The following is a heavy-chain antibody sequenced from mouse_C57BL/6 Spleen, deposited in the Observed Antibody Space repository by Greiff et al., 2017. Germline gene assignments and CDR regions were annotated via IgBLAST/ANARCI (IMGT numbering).Heavy chain of an antibody. D-gene: IGHD1-1*01. CDR1: GFTFSSYA. V-gene: IGHV5-9-1*02. CDR3: TREDYYGYFDY. J-gene: IGHJ2*01. Sequence: EVKVVESGEGLVKPGGSLKLSCAASGFTFSSYAMSWVRQTPEKRLEWVAYISSGGDYIYYADTVKGRFTISRDNARNTLYLQMSSLKSEDTAMYYCTREDYYGYFDYWGQGTTLTVSS. CDR2: ISSGGDYI.